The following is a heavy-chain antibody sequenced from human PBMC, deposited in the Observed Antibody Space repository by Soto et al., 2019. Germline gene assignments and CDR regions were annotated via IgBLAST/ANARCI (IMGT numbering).Heavy chain of an antibody. CDR1: GFTFSSYW. CDR2: INSDGSST. V-gene: IGHV3-74*01. Sequence: GGSLRLSCAASGFTFSSYWMHWVRQAPGKGLVWVSRINSDGSSTSYADSVKVRFTISRDNAKNTQYLQMNSLRAEDAAVYYCASRKGISGSDAFDIWGQGTMVTVSS. J-gene: IGHJ3*02. D-gene: IGHD3-10*01. CDR3: ASRKGISGSDAFDI.